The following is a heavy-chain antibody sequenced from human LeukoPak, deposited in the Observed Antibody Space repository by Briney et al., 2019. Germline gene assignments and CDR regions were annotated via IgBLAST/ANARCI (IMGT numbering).Heavy chain of an antibody. V-gene: IGHV3-7*03. CDR3: AREDHSNYEY. CDR1: GFIFSNYL. D-gene: IGHD4-11*01. J-gene: IGHJ4*02. Sequence: GGSLRLSCAASGFIFSNYLMSWVRQAPGRGLEWVASIKQDGTETHYVDSVKGRFTISKDNAKNSLYLQLDSLRAEDTAVYYCAREDHSNYEYWGQGALVTVSS. CDR2: IKQDGTET.